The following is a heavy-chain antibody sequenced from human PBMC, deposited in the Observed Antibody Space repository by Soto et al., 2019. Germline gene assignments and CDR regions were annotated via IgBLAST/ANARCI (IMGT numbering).Heavy chain of an antibody. CDR3: ARDSRGYDFCFDP. D-gene: IGHD3-3*01. Sequence: SVKVSCKASGGTFSSYAISWVRQAPGQGLEWMGGIIPIFGTANYAQKFQGRVTITADESTSTAYMELSSLRSEDTAVYYCARDSRGYDFCFDPWGQGTLVTVSS. V-gene: IGHV1-69*13. CDR2: IIPIFGTA. CDR1: GGTFSSYA. J-gene: IGHJ5*02.